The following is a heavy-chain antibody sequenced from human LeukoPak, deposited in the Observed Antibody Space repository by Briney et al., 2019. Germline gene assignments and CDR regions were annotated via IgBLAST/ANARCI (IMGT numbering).Heavy chain of an antibody. V-gene: IGHV3-74*01. Sequence: GGSLRLSCAASGFTFSSYWMHWVRQAPGKGLVWVSRINSDGSSTSYADSVKGRFTISRDNAKNTLYLQMNSLRAEDTAVYYCARGTWATLYYYYMDVWGKGTTVTVSS. J-gene: IGHJ6*03. CDR1: GFTFSSYW. CDR2: INSDGSST. CDR3: ARGTWATLYYYYMDV. D-gene: IGHD5-24*01.